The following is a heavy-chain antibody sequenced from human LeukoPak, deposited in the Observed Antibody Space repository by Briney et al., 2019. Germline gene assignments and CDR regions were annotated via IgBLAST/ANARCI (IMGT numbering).Heavy chain of an antibody. CDR3: SRSLNN. CDR2: IKEDGSET. V-gene: IGHV3-7*01. CDR1: GFTFSRSW. Sequence: GGSLRLSCAASGFTFSRSWMDWVRQAPGKGLEWVAHIKEDGSETYFVDSAKGRFTISRDNAKNSLYLQMDRMRVEDTGIYYCSRSLNNWGQGTLVTVSS. D-gene: IGHD1/OR15-1a*01. J-gene: IGHJ4*02.